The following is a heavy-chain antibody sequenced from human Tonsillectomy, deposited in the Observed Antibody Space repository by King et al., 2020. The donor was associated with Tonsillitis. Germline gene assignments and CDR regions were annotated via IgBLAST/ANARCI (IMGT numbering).Heavy chain of an antibody. V-gene: IGHV1-2*04. J-gene: IGHJ4*02. CDR2: INPDSGGT. CDR1: GYTFTGYY. CDR3: ARGGSGSSWYFDY. D-gene: IGHD6-13*01. Sequence: VQLVESGAEVKKPGASVKVSCKASGYTFTGYYMHWVRQAPGQGLEWMGWINPDSGGTNYAQKFQGWVTMTRDTSISTAYMELSRLRSDDTAVYYCARGGSGSSWYFDYWGQGTLVTVSS.